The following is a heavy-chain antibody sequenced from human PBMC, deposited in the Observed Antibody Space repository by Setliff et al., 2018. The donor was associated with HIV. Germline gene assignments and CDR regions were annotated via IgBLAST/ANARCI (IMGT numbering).Heavy chain of an antibody. J-gene: IGHJ3*01. D-gene: IGHD3-10*02. CDR2: ITPVIGRP. V-gene: IGHV1-69*13. CDR1: GGSLDSFV. Sequence: SVKVSCKASGGSLDSFVISWLRRASGQGLEWMGGITPVIGRPNYAQKFQGRLTITADEPRRIAYMQLSSLSPVDTAIFYCARDLLGPARFHPNPFDVWGQGTLVTVSS. CDR3: ARDLLGPARFHPNPFDV.